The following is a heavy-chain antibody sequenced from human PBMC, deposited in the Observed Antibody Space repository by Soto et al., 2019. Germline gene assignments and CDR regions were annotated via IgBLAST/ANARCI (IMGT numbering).Heavy chain of an antibody. CDR2: ISGSGGST. J-gene: IGHJ4*02. CDR3: AKDLSSSPQYYFDY. V-gene: IGHV3-23*01. Sequence: LRLSCAASGFTFSSYAMSWVRQAPGKGLEWVSAISGSGGSTYYADSVKGRFTISRDNSKNTLYLQMNSLRAEDTAVYYCAKDLSSSPQYYFDYRGQGTLVTVSS. D-gene: IGHD6-6*01. CDR1: GFTFSSYA.